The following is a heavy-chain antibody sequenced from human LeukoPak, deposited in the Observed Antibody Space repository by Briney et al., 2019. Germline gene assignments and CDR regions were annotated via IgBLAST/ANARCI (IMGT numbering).Heavy chain of an antibody. CDR3: ARESAGITMIVVVIGGYFDY. CDR2: ISSSGSTI. Sequence: PGGSLRLSCAASGFTFSSYEMNWVRQAPGKGLEWVSYISSSGSTIYYADSVKGRFTISRDNAKNSLYLQMNSLRAEDTAVYYCARESAGITMIVVVIGGYFDYWGQGTLVTVS. J-gene: IGHJ4*02. D-gene: IGHD3-22*01. CDR1: GFTFSSYE. V-gene: IGHV3-48*03.